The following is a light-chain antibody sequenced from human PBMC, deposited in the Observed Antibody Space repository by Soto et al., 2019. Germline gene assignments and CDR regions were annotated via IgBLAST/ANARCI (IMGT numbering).Light chain of an antibody. CDR2: QAS. CDR1: QNIRRN. J-gene: IGKJ4*01. Sequence: EIVMTQSPATLSVSPGDRGTLSCRASQNIRRNLAWYQQKPGQAPRLLIYQASTRAPGIPDRFTGGGFGTEFTLTISSLQSEDLAVYYCQQYEKWPPVTFGGGTKVEIK. CDR3: QQYEKWPPVT. V-gene: IGKV3-15*01.